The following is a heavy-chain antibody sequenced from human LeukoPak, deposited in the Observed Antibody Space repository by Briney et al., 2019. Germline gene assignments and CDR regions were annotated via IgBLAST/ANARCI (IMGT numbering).Heavy chain of an antibody. D-gene: IGHD3-22*01. CDR2: ISGSGGST. V-gene: IGHV3-23*01. Sequence: ETLSLTCAVYGGSFSGYYWSWIRQPPGKGLEWVSAISGSGGSTYYADSVKGRFTISRDNSKNTLYLQMNSLRAEDTAVYYCAKDFTTAIYYDSSGHHYWGQGTLVTVSS. CDR3: AKDFTTAIYYDSSGHHY. J-gene: IGHJ4*02. CDR1: GGSFSGYY.